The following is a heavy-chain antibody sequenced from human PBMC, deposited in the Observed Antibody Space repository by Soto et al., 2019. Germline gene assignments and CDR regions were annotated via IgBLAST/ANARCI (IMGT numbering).Heavy chain of an antibody. CDR1: GFTFSSYA. D-gene: IGHD3-22*01. Sequence: EVQLLESGGGLVQPGGSLRLSCAASGFTFSSYAMSWVRQAPGKGLEWVSAISGSGGSTYYADSVKGRFTISRDNSKNTLYLQMNSLRAEDTAVYYCAKIREGSSGYYYGGYFDYWGQGTLVTVSS. CDR3: AKIREGSSGYYYGGYFDY. CDR2: ISGSGGST. J-gene: IGHJ4*02. V-gene: IGHV3-23*01.